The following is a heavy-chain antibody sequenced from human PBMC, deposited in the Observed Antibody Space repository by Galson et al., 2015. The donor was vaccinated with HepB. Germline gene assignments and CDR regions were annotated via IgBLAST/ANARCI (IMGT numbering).Heavy chain of an antibody. V-gene: IGHV3-30-3*01. CDR3: AREIVATMACPEFDP. D-gene: IGHD5-12*01. CDR2: ISYDGTRR. CDR1: GFTFTDKA. J-gene: IGHJ5*02. Sequence: SLRLSCAASGFTFTDKAMHWVRQAPGKGLEWVAVISYDGTRRYYADFVKGRFTIPRDDSTNTLHLQMNGLRGDDTAVYYCAREIVATMACPEFDPWGQGALGTGSS.